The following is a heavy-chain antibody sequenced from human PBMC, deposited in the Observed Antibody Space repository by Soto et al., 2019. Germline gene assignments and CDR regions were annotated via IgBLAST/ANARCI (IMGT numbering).Heavy chain of an antibody. J-gene: IGHJ3*02. CDR3: ARVLAATGTVAFDI. V-gene: IGHV3-11*06. Sequence: GGSLRLSCAASGFTFSDYYMSWIRQAPGKGLEWVSYISSSSSYTNYADSVKGRFTISRDNAKNSLYLQMNSLRAEDTAVYYCARVLAATGTVAFDIWGQGTMVTVSS. CDR2: ISSSSSYT. D-gene: IGHD6-13*01. CDR1: GFTFSDYY.